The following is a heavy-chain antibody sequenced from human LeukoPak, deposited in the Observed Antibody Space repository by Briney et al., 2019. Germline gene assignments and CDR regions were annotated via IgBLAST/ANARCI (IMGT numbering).Heavy chain of an antibody. CDR1: GFTFSNYG. J-gene: IGHJ4*02. Sequence: GGSLRLSCAASGFTFSNYGMHWVRQAPGKGLEWVAVISYDGSDKYYADSVKGQFTISRDNSKNTLYLQMSSLRAEDTAVYFCAKEGSSGSYFDYWGQGTLVTVSS. CDR2: ISYDGSDK. V-gene: IGHV3-30*18. D-gene: IGHD3-22*01. CDR3: AKEGSSGSYFDY.